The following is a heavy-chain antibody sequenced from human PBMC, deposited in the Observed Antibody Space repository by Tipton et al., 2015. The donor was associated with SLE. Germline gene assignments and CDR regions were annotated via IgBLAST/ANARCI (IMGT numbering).Heavy chain of an antibody. CDR1: GFTFSSYW. CDR2: IKEDGSEK. CDR3: ARGRTWNFDAFDI. J-gene: IGHJ3*02. Sequence: SLRLSCAASGFTFSSYWMSWVRQAPGKGLEWVANIKEDGSEKYYVDSVKGRFTISRDNAKNSLYLQMNSLRAEDTAVYYCARGRTWNFDAFDIWGQGTMVTVSS. V-gene: IGHV3-7*01. D-gene: IGHD1-7*01.